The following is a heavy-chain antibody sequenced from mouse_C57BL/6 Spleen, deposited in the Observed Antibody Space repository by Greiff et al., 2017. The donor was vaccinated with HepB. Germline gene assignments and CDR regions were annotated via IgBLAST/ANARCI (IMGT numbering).Heavy chain of an antibody. J-gene: IGHJ2*01. CDR2: ISDGGSYT. CDR3: ARGRAYGSSFDS. Sequence: EVMLVESGGGLVKPGGSLKLSCAASGFTFSSYAMSWVRQTPEKRLEWVATISDGGSYTYYPDNVKGRFPISRDNAKNNLYLQMSHLKSEDTAMYYCARGRAYGSSFDSWGQGTTLTVSS. V-gene: IGHV5-4*03. CDR1: GFTFSSYA. D-gene: IGHD1-1*01.